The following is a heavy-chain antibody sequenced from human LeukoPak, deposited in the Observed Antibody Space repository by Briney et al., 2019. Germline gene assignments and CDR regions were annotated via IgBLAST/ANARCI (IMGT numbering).Heavy chain of an antibody. CDR2: IYHSGST. Sequence: SGTLSLTCAVSGGSLSSSNWWSWVRQPPGKGLEWIGEIYHSGSTNYNPSLKSRVTISVDKSKNQFSLKLSSVTAADTAVYYCARVDYGDYGGPYYFDYWGQGTLVTVSS. J-gene: IGHJ4*02. CDR1: GGSLSSSNW. D-gene: IGHD4-17*01. V-gene: IGHV4-4*02. CDR3: ARVDYGDYGGPYYFDY.